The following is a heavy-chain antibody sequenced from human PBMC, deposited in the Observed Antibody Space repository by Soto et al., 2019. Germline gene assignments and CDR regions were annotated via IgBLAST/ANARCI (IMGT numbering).Heavy chain of an antibody. D-gene: IGHD5-18*01. V-gene: IGHV3-7*05. CDR1: GFTFSSYW. Sequence: GGSLRLSCAASGFTFSSYWMSWVRQAPGKGLEWVANIKQDGSEKYYVDSVKGRFTISRDNAKNSLYLQMNSLRAEDTAVYYCARDGATAMVTFSFDYWGQGTLVTVSS. J-gene: IGHJ4*02. CDR2: IKQDGSEK. CDR3: ARDGATAMVTFSFDY.